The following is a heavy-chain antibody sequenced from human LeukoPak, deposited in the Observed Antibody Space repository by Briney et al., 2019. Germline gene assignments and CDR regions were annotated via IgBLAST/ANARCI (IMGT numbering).Heavy chain of an antibody. CDR1: GYSISSGYY. V-gene: IGHV4-61*02. CDR2: IYTSGST. D-gene: IGHD3-9*01. CDR3: ARVGYDILTAGPDAFGI. Sequence: PSETLSLTCTVSGYSISSGYYWGWIRQPAGKGLEWIGRIYTSGSTNYNPSLKSRVTISVDTSKNQFSLKLSSVTAADTAVYYCARVGYDILTAGPDAFGIWGQGTMVTVSS. J-gene: IGHJ3*02.